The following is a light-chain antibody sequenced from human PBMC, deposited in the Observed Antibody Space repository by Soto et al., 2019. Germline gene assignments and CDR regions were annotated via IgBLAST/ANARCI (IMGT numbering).Light chain of an antibody. J-gene: IGKJ2*01. V-gene: IGKV1-39*01. CDR2: TSG. Sequence: IHMTQSPSYLSASVGDRITVTCRASQRITTYVNWYQLKPGEAPKLLISTSGTLQRGVPSRFSGSGSGTDFTLTITGLQPADFATYFCQQTYSTPYTFGQGTKLEIK. CDR1: QRITTY. CDR3: QQTYSTPYT.